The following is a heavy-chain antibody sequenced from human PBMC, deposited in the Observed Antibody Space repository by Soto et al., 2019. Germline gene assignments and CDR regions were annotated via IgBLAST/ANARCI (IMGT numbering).Heavy chain of an antibody. Sequence: GGSLRLSCTAAGFTFSIYGMHWVRQAPGKGLEWVAVIWADGSQKKYSESVEGRFTISRDNSKNTLYLEMNSLRAEDTAVYYCATDRGSSPFDIWGQGTMVTVSS. V-gene: IGHV3-33*01. CDR3: ATDRGSSPFDI. CDR1: GFTFSIYG. J-gene: IGHJ3*02. D-gene: IGHD2-2*01. CDR2: IWADGSQK.